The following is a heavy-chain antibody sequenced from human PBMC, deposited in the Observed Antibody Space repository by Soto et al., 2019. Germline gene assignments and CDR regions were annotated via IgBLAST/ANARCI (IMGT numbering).Heavy chain of an antibody. CDR2: FYPGHSDT. Sequence: GESLKISCKGSGYYFPSYWIGWVRQMPGKGLEWMGIFYPGHSDTRYSPSFQGQVTISDXXXXXTXYXQXXXLKPXDTAMYYCARQGNGAEGFDNWGPGALVTISS. CDR1: GYYFPSYW. J-gene: IGHJ4*02. CDR3: ARQGNGAEGFDN. V-gene: IGHV5-51*01. D-gene: IGHD4-17*01.